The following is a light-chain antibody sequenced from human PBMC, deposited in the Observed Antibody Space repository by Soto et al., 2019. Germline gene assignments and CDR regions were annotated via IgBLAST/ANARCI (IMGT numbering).Light chain of an antibody. CDR3: QSYDSSLSGSVV. V-gene: IGLV1-40*01. J-gene: IGLJ2*01. CDR2: GNN. Sequence: QSVLTQPPSVSGAPGQRVTISCTGSSSNIGAGYDVHWYQQLPGTAPKLLIYGNNNRPSGVPDRVSASKSGTSASLAITGLQAEDEADYYCQSYDSSLSGSVVFGGGTKVTVL. CDR1: SSNIGAGYD.